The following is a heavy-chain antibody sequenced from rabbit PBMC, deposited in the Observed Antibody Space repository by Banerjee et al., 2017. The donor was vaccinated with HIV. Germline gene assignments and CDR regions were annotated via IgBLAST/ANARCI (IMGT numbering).Heavy chain of an antibody. V-gene: IGHV1S40*01. CDR3: ARDTSSSFSSYGMDL. CDR2: IYAGSSDST. CDR1: GFSFNSGYD. Sequence: QSLEESGGGLVKPGASLTLTCKASGFSFNSGYDMCWVRQAPGKGLEWIACIYAGSSDSTYSATWAKGRFTLSKTSSTTVTLQMTSLTAADTATYFCARDTSSSFSSYGMDLWGPGTLVT. D-gene: IGHD1-1*01. J-gene: IGHJ6*01.